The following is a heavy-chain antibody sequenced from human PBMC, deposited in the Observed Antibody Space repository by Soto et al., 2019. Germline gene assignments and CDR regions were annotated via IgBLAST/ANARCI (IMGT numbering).Heavy chain of an antibody. CDR3: ATSLYNPSFAFDY. CDR1: GYSISSGYY. J-gene: IGHJ4*02. D-gene: IGHD1-20*01. V-gene: IGHV4-38-2*01. CDR2: IYHSGST. Sequence: SETLSLTCAVSGYSISSGYYWCWIRQPPGKGLEWIGSIYHSGSTYYNPSLKSRVTISVDKSKNQFSLKLSSVTAADTAVYYCATSLYNPSFAFDYWGQGTMVT.